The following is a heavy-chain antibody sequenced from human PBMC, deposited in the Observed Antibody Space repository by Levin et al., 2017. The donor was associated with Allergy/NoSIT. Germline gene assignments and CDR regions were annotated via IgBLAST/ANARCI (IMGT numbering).Heavy chain of an antibody. J-gene: IGHJ4*02. CDR3: AKGTSNSWLPDY. D-gene: IGHD6-13*01. CDR2: ITGSGGST. Sequence: GGVLRLSCTASGFSFSSYAMNWVRQAPGKGLEWVSAITGSGGSTKYAESVKGRFTISRDHSKNRVYLEMSSLRGEDTALYFCAKGTSNSWLPDYWGQGTLVTVSS. CDR1: GFSFSSYA. V-gene: IGHV3-23*01.